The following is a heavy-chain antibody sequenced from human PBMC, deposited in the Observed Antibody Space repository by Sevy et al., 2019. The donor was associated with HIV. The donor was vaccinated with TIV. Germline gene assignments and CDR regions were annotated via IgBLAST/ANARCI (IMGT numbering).Heavy chain of an antibody. Sequence: GGSLRLSCAASGFAVTRAWMSWVRQAPGKGLEWVGRIKSKIDGGTIDYAAPVKGRFTISRDDSKNTLYLQMNSLKTEDTAVYYCSTDPIIVLLVTDGMDVWGQGTTVTVSS. V-gene: IGHV3-15*01. D-gene: IGHD2-8*02. CDR2: IKSKIDGGTI. CDR3: STDPIIVLLVTDGMDV. J-gene: IGHJ6*02. CDR1: GFAVTRAW.